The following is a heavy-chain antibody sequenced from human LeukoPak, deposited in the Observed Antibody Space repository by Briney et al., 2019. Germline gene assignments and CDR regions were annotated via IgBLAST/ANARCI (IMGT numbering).Heavy chain of an antibody. Sequence: GASVKVSCKASAGTFSSYAISWVRQAPGQGLEWMGRIIPIFGTANYAQKFQGRVTITTDGSTSTAYMELSSLRSEDTAVYYCASTYGGGYYYYYMDVWGKGTTVTVSS. D-gene: IGHD2/OR15-2a*01. CDR1: AGTFSSYA. V-gene: IGHV1-69*05. J-gene: IGHJ6*03. CDR3: ASTYGGGYYYYYMDV. CDR2: IIPIFGTA.